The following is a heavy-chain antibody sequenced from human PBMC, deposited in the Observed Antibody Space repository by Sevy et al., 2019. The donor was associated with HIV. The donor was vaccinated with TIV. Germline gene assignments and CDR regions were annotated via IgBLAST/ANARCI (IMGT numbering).Heavy chain of an antibody. Sequence: GGSLRLSCAASGFTFNKYSMSRVRQPPGKGLEWVATLSFGSGEINYADSVKGRFTISRDNSKNSFYLQMNNLRAEDTALYYCAREGCTKPHDYWGQGTLVTVSS. CDR3: AREGCTKPHDY. J-gene: IGHJ4*02. CDR2: LSFGSGEI. CDR1: GFTFNKYS. V-gene: IGHV3-23*01. D-gene: IGHD2-8*01.